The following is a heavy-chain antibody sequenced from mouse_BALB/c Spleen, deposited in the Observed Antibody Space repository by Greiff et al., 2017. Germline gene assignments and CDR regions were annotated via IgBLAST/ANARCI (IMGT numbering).Heavy chain of an antibody. CDR3: VGRGDGTPMDY. Sequence: EVQLVESGGGLVQPKGSLKLSCAASGFTFNTYAMNWVRQAPGKGLEWVARIRSKSNNYATYYADSVKDRFTISRDDSQSMLYLQMNNLKTEDTAMYYCVGRGDGTPMDYWGQGTSVTVSS. CDR1: GFTFNTYA. V-gene: IGHV10-1*02. D-gene: IGHD2-1*01. J-gene: IGHJ4*01. CDR2: IRSKSNNYAT.